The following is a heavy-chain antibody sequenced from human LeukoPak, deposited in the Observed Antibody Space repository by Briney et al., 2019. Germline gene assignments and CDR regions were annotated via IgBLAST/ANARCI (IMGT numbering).Heavy chain of an antibody. CDR1: GFTFSVYW. J-gene: IGHJ4*02. CDR2: IHSDGSIT. V-gene: IGHV3-74*01. CDR3: ARDQPYRSSGPEY. Sequence: GGSLRLSCAASGFTFSVYWMHWVRQAPGKGLVWVSRIHSDGSITNYADSVKGRFTISRDNAKNTLYLQMNSLRVDDTAVYYCARDQPYRSSGPEYWGQGTLATVSS. D-gene: IGHD6-13*01.